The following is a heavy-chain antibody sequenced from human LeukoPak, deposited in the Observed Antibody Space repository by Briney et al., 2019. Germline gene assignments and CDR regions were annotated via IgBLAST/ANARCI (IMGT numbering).Heavy chain of an antibody. V-gene: IGHV1-24*01. CDR3: ATDWYCSSTSCYRSYYYGMDV. Sequence: VASVEVSCTVSGYTLTELSMHWVRQAPGKGLEWMGGFDPEDGETIYAQKFQGRVTMTEDTSTDTAYMELSSLRSEDTAVYYCATDWYCSSTSCYRSYYYGMDVWGQGTTVTVSS. J-gene: IGHJ6*02. CDR2: FDPEDGET. D-gene: IGHD2-2*01. CDR1: GYTLTELS.